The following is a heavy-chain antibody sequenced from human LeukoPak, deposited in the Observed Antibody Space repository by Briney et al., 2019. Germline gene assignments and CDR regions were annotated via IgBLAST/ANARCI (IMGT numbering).Heavy chain of an antibody. J-gene: IGHJ4*02. CDR1: GGSVSSDSYY. Sequence: PSETLSLTCTVSGGSVSSDSYYWSWNPQPPGQGLEWIRNISYSGTNNYNPSLRSRVIISIDMSQNQFSLRLSSVTAADTAVYYCAGAPNPTFFDYWGQGPLATVSS. CDR2: ISYSGTN. V-gene: IGHV4-61*01. CDR3: AGAPNPTFFDY.